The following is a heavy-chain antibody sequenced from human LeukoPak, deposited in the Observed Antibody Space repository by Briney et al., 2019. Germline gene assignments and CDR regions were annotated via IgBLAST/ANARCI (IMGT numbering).Heavy chain of an antibody. D-gene: IGHD3-10*01. CDR2: ISSSGSTI. CDR3: ARTMVRGVIKDYYYYMDV. Sequence: GGSLRLSCAASGFTFSDYYMSWIRQAPGKGLEWVSYISSSGSTIYYADSVKGRFTISRDNAKNSLYLQMNSLRAEDTALYYCARTMVRGVIKDYYYYMDVWGKGTTVTVSS. V-gene: IGHV3-11*01. CDR1: GFTFSDYY. J-gene: IGHJ6*03.